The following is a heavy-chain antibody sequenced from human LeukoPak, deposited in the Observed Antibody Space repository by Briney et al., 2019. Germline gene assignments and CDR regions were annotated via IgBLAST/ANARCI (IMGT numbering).Heavy chain of an antibody. D-gene: IGHD3-3*01. CDR2: IIPIFGIA. J-gene: IGHJ6*03. V-gene: IGHV1-69*13. CDR1: GGTFSSYA. CDR3: AREELRFLEWPLYYYMDV. Sequence: SVKVSCKASGGTFSSYAISWVRQAPGQGLEWMGRIIPIFGIANYAQKFQGRVTITADESTSTAYMELSSLRSEDTAVHYCAREELRFLEWPLYYYMDVWGKGTTVTVSS.